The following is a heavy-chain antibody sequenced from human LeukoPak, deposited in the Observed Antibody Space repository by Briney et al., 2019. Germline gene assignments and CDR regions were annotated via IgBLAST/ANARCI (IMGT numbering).Heavy chain of an antibody. CDR2: INHSGST. J-gene: IGHJ4*02. CDR1: GGSFSGYY. Sequence: PSETLSLTCAVYGGSFSGYYWSWIRQPPGKGLEWIGEINHSGSTNYNPSLKSRVTISVDTSKNQFSLELSSVTAADTAVYYCARRRGSGSYYRLGFDYWGQGTLVTVSS. CDR3: ARRRGSGSYYRLGFDY. D-gene: IGHD3-10*01. V-gene: IGHV4-34*01.